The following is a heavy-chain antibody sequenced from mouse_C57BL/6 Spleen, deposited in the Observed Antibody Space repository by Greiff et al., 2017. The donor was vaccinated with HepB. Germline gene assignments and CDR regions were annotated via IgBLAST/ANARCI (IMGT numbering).Heavy chain of an antibody. CDR2: IDPSDSYT. D-gene: IGHD2-4*01. Sequence: VQLQQPGAELVMPGASVKLSCKASGYTFTSYWMHWVKQRPGQGLEWIGEIDPSDSYTNYNQKFKGKSTLTVDKSSSTAYMQLSSLTSEDSAVYYCARRLVDYPYYYDMDYWGQGTSVTVSS. J-gene: IGHJ4*01. V-gene: IGHV1-69*01. CDR3: ARRLVDYPYYYDMDY. CDR1: GYTFTSYW.